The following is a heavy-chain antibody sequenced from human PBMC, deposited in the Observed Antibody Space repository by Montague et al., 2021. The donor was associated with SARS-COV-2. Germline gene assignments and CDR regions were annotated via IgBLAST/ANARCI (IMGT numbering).Heavy chain of an antibody. CDR2: ISGSGGNT. CDR3: ASLGYCSGGRCYSGDY. J-gene: IGHJ4*02. Sequence: SLRLSCAASGFTFSSYAMSWVRQAPGKGLEWVSGISGSGGNTYYSDSXXGRFTISRDNSKNTLYLQMNSLRAENTAVYYCASLGYCSGGRCYSGDYWGQGTLVTVSS. CDR1: GFTFSSYA. V-gene: IGHV3-23*01. D-gene: IGHD2-15*01.